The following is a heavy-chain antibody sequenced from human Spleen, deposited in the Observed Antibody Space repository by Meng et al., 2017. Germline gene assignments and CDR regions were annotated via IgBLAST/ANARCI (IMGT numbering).Heavy chain of an antibody. CDR3: ARGQGGFDY. D-gene: IGHD3-16*01. CDR1: CYTFGSAG. CDR2: ISAYNGKT. J-gene: IGHJ4*02. Sequence: VQLVQSGVWVKKPGAMVMVSCKAPCYTFGSAGIPWVRQAPGQGLEWMGWISAYNGKTNYAQKFQGRVTMTTDTSTSTAYMELRSLRFDDTAVYYCARGQGGFDYWGQGTLVTVSS. V-gene: IGHV1-18*01.